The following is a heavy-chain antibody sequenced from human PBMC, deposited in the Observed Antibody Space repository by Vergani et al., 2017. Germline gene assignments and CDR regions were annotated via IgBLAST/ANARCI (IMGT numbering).Heavy chain of an antibody. CDR1: GFTFSSYW. J-gene: IGHJ3*02. D-gene: IGHD3-10*01. CDR2: IKQDGSEK. CDR3: AGDFGAGYDAFDI. Sequence: EVQLVESGGGLVQPGGSLRLSCAASGFTFSSYWMSWVRQAPGKGREWVANIKQDGSEKYYVDSVKGRFTISRDNAKNSLYLQMNSLRAEDTAVYYCAGDFGAGYDAFDIWGQGTMVTVSS. V-gene: IGHV3-7*01.